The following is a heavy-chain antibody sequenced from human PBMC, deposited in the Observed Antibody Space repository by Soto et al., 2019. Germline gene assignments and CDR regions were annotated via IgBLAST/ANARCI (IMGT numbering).Heavy chain of an antibody. CDR3: ARGQPEHYGDYDADY. CDR1: GFTFSSYE. J-gene: IGHJ4*02. V-gene: IGHV3-48*03. D-gene: IGHD4-17*01. Sequence: PGGSLRLSCAASGFTFSSYEMNWVRQAPGKGLEWVSYISSSGSTIYYADSVKGRFTISRDNAKNSLYLQMNSLRAEDTAVYYCARGQPEHYGDYDADYWGQGTLVTVSS. CDR2: ISSSGSTI.